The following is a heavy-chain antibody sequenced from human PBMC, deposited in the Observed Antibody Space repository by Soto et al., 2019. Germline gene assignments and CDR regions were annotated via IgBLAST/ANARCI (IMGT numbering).Heavy chain of an antibody. J-gene: IGHJ5*02. CDR3: ARDSSGWLRSNWFDP. D-gene: IGHD6-19*01. V-gene: IGHV1-3*01. CDR2: INAGNGNT. CDR1: GYTFTSYA. Sequence: GASVKVSCKASGYTFTSYAMHWVRQAPGQRLEWMGWINAGNGNTKYSQKFQGRVTITRDTSASTAYMELSSLRSEDTAVYYCARDSSGWLRSNWFDPWGQGTLVTVSS.